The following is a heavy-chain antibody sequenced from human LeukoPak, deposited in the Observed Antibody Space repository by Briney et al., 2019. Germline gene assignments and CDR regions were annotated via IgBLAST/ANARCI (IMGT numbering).Heavy chain of an antibody. CDR1: GFTCSDYY. J-gene: IGHJ4*02. Sequence: GGSLRLSCAASGFTCSDYYMSWIRQAPGKGLDRVSYISSSGSTIYYADSVKGRFTISRDNAKNSLYLQMNSLRAEDTAVYYYARDRVDIVASPFDYWGQGTLVTVSS. CDR2: ISSSGSTI. CDR3: ARDRVDIVASPFDY. V-gene: IGHV3-11*04. D-gene: IGHD5-12*01.